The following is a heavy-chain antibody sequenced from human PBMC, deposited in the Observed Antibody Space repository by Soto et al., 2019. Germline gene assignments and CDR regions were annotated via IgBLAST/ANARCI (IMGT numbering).Heavy chain of an antibody. D-gene: IGHD1-1*01. CDR2: IWYDGSNK. J-gene: IGHJ5*02. Sequence: PGGSLRLSCAASGFTFSSYGMHWVRQAPGKGLEWVAVIWYDGSNKYYADSVEGRFTISRDNSRNTLYLQMNSLTAEDTGLYYCAKDPQYATGGNWFDPWGPGTLVTVSS. CDR3: AKDPQYATGGNWFDP. CDR1: GFTFSSYG. V-gene: IGHV3-33*03.